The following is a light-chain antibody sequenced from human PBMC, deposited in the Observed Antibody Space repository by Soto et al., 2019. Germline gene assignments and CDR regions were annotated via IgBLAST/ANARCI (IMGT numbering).Light chain of an antibody. CDR3: SSFAGSNVV. Sequence: QSALTQPPSASGSPGQSVTISCTGTSSDVGGYNYVSWYQQHPGKAPKLMISEVSKRPSGVPDRFSGSKSGNTASLTVSGLQTEDEADYYFSSFAGSNVVFGGGTKLTVL. V-gene: IGLV2-8*01. CDR1: SSDVGGYNY. J-gene: IGLJ2*01. CDR2: EVS.